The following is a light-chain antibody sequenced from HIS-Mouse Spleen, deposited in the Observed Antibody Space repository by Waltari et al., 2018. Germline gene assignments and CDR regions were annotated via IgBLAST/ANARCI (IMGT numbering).Light chain of an antibody. Sequence: DIVMTQSPDSLAVSLGERATINCKSSQSVLYSSNNKNYVAWEQQKPMQPHKLLIYWASTRESGVPDRFIGSGSGTDFTLTISSLQAEDVAVYYCQQYYSTLTWTFGQGTKVEIK. CDR3: QQYYSTLTWT. CDR2: WAS. V-gene: IGKV4-1*01. J-gene: IGKJ1*01. CDR1: QSVLYSSNNKNY.